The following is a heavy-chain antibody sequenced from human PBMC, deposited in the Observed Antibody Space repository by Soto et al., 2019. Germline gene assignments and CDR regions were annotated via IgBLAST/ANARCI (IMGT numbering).Heavy chain of an antibody. J-gene: IGHJ5*02. Sequence: LSLTCAVSGASIRSYHWSWIRQPAGKGLEWIGRMQHTGNTNYNPSLKSRVTMSVDTSKNQISLKMTSVTAADTAVYFCAKDVSSRRWFDPWGQGILVTVSS. CDR2: MQHTGNT. V-gene: IGHV4-4*07. CDR1: GASIRSYH. D-gene: IGHD3-16*01. CDR3: AKDVSSRRWFDP.